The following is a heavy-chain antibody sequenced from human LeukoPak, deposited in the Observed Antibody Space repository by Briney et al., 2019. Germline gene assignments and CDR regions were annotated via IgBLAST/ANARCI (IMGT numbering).Heavy chain of an antibody. CDR2: IYPGDSDT. V-gene: IGHV5-51*01. Sequence: GESLKISCKGSGYSFSNYWIGWVRQMPGKGLEYMGIIYPGDSDTGYSPSFQGQVTISVDKSISTAYLQWSSLKASDTAIYYCARRLDHDYSVGKGRYCFDHWGQGTLVTVSS. D-gene: IGHD4-11*01. J-gene: IGHJ4*02. CDR3: ARRLDHDYSVGKGRYCFDH. CDR1: GYSFSNYW.